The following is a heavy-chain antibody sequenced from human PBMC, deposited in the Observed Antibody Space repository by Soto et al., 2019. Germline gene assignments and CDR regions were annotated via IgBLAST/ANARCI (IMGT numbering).Heavy chain of an antibody. CDR1: GGSISSYY. CDR3: ARIAPSGITGTIFDN. CDR2: IYYSGST. Sequence: KQSQTLSLTCTVSGGSISSYYWSWIRQPPGKGLEWIGYIYYSGSTNYNPSLKSRVTISVDTSKNQFSLKLSSVTAADTAVYYCARIAPSGITGTIFDNWGQGTLVTVSS. D-gene: IGHD1-7*01. J-gene: IGHJ4*02. V-gene: IGHV4-59*08.